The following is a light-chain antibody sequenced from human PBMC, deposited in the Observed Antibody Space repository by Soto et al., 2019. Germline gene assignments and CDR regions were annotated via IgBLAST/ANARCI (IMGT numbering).Light chain of an antibody. CDR2: DAS. J-gene: IGKJ1*01. CDR1: QSVSSY. Sequence: EIVLTQSPATLSLSPGERATLSCRASQSVSSYLAWYQQKPGHAPRLLIYDASNRATGIPARFSGSGSGTDFTLTISSLEPEAFAVYYCQQRSNWPLTCGQGTKVEIK. CDR3: QQRSNWPLT. V-gene: IGKV3-11*01.